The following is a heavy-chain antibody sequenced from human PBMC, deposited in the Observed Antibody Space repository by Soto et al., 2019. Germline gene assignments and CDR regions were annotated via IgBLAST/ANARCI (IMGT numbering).Heavy chain of an antibody. CDR2: INPSGGST. D-gene: IGHD2-2*01. V-gene: IGHV1-46*03. CDR3: ASQLGYCSSTSCPVVGY. CDR1: GYTFTSYY. J-gene: IGHJ4*02. Sequence: GASVKVSCKASGYTFTSYYMHWLRQAPGEGLEWMGIINPSGGSTSYAQKFQGRVTMTRDTSTSTVYMELSSLRSEDTAVYYCASQLGYCSSTSCPVVGYWGQGTLVTVSS.